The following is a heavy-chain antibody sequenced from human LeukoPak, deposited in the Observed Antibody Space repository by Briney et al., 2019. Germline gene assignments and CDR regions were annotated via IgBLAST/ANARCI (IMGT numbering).Heavy chain of an antibody. CDR2: VYYSGST. V-gene: IGHV4-59*08. D-gene: IGHD5-18*01. CDR1: GGSISTYY. CDR3: PRHYGYSYGPDY. J-gene: IGHJ4*02. Sequence: PSETLSLTCTVSGGSISTYYWSWIRQPPGKGLEWIGYVYYSGSTSYNPSLKSRVIISVDTSKNEFSLNVSSVSAADTAVYYCPRHYGYSYGPDYWGQGTLATVSS.